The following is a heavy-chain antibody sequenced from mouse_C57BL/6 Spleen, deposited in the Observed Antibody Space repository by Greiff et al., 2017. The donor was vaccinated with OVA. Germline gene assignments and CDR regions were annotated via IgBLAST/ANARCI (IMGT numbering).Heavy chain of an antibody. J-gene: IGHJ1*03. CDR2: IYPGDGDT. CDR1: CYAFTSSW. CDR3: ARRYGSSDWYFDV. V-gene: IGHV1-82*01. D-gene: IGHD1-1*01. Sequence: VQLQQSGPELVKPGASVKISCKASCYAFTSSWMNWVKQRPGQGLEWIGRIYPGDGDTNYNGKFKGKATLTADKSSSTAYMQLSSLTSEDSAVYFCARRYGSSDWYFDVWGTGTTVTVSS.